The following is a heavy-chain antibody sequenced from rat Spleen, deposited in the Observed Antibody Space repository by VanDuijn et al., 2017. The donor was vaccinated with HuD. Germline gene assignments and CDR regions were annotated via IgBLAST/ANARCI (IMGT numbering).Heavy chain of an antibody. D-gene: IGHD1-2*01. CDR2: ITNTGGST. Sequence: EVQLVESGGGLVQPGRSLKLSCVASGFTFNNYWMTWIRQTPGKGLAWVASITNTGGSTYYPDSVKVRFTISRDNGKSILYLQMNSLRSEDTATYYCTREYYRGSGFAYWGQGTLVTVSS. V-gene: IGHV5-31*01. J-gene: IGHJ3*01. CDR3: TREYYRGSGFAY. CDR1: GFTFNNYW.